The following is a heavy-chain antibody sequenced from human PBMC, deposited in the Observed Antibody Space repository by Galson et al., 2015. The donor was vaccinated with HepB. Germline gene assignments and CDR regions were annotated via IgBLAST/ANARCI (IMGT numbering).Heavy chain of an antibody. V-gene: IGHV4-39*07. CDR3: AREGEPRAELDY. D-gene: IGHD1-14*01. CDR1: GGSISSSSYY. CDR2: IYYSGST. J-gene: IGHJ4*02. Sequence: SETLSLTCTVSGGSISSSSYYWGWIRQPPGKGLEWIGSIYYSGSTYYNPSLKSRVTISVDTSKNQFSLKLSSVTAADTAVYYCAREGEPRAELDYWGQGTLVTVSS.